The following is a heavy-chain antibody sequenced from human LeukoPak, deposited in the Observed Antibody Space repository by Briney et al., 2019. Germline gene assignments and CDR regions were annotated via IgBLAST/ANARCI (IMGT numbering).Heavy chain of an antibody. Sequence: ASVKVSCKASGYTFTGCYMHWVRQAPGQGLEWMGWINPNSGGTNYAQKFQGRVTMTRDTSISTAYMELSRLRSDDTAVYYCARGPRITMIVVVINPFDYWGQGTLVTVSS. V-gene: IGHV1-2*02. J-gene: IGHJ4*02. D-gene: IGHD3-22*01. CDR1: GYTFTGCY. CDR2: INPNSGGT. CDR3: ARGPRITMIVVVINPFDY.